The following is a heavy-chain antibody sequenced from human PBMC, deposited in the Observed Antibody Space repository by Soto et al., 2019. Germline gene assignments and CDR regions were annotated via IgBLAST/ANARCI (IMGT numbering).Heavy chain of an antibody. Sequence: QVQLQESGPGLVKPSQTLSLTCTVSGGSISSRDSYWSWIRQHPGQGLEWIGYMYYSGSTYYNPSLKSRVTISVDTSKNQFSLKLSSVTAAHTAVYYCARGWGGSAFDIWGQGTMVTVSS. V-gene: IGHV4-31*03. J-gene: IGHJ3*02. CDR1: GGSISSRDSY. D-gene: IGHD7-27*01. CDR2: MYYSGST. CDR3: ARGWGGSAFDI.